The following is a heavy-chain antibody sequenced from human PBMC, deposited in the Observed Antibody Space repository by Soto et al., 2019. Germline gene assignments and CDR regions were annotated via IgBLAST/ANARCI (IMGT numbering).Heavy chain of an antibody. CDR2: IFHTGSA. Sequence: PSETLSLTCSVSGVSITNSDYYWSWIRQPPGKGLEWIGYIFHTGSASYKSSLKGRVTFSVDTSKNQFSLNLTSVTAADTAVYFCARVRVRMTAIVFYFDSWGQGSLVAVS. J-gene: IGHJ4*02. V-gene: IGHV4-61*08. CDR1: GVSITNSDYY. D-gene: IGHD2-21*02. CDR3: ARVRVRMTAIVFYFDS.